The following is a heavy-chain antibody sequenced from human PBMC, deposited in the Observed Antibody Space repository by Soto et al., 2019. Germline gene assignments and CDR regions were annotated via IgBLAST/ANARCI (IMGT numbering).Heavy chain of an antibody. CDR1: GFAFSSYA. J-gene: IGHJ4*02. D-gene: IGHD3-10*01. CDR2: ISFDGSNK. V-gene: IGHV3-30-3*01. CDR3: ARDLSGSGD. Sequence: QVQLVESGGGVVQPGRSLRLSCAASGFAFSSYARHWVRQAPGKGLAWVAVISFDGSNKYYADYVKGRFTIYRDNSKNTLYLQMNSLRAEDTAVYYCARDLSGSGDWGQGTLVTVSS.